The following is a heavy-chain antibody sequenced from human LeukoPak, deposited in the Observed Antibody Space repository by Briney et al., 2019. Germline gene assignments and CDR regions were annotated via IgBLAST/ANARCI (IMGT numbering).Heavy chain of an antibody. CDR2: IGSTI. Sequence: GGSLRLSCVASGFSFSDYYMSWIRQAPGKGLEWVSYIGSTIYYADSVKGRFTISRDNAKNSLYLQMNSLRAEDTAVYYCARDQGAHRDYFDYWGQGTLVTVSS. D-gene: IGHD3-10*01. CDR1: GFSFSDYY. CDR3: ARDQGAHRDYFDY. J-gene: IGHJ4*02. V-gene: IGHV3-11*04.